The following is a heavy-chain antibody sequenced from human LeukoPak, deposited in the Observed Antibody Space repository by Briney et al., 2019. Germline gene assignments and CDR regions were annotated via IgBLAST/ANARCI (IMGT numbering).Heavy chain of an antibody. CDR3: ARGGYYMDV. CDR1: GFTFSSYA. V-gene: IGHV3-7*01. CDR2: IKQDGSEK. Sequence: GGSLRLSCAASGFTFSSYAMSWVRQAPGKGLEWVANIKQDGSEKYYVDSVKGRFTISRDNAKNSLYLQMNSLRAEDTAVYYCARGGYYMDVWGKGTTVTVSS. J-gene: IGHJ6*03.